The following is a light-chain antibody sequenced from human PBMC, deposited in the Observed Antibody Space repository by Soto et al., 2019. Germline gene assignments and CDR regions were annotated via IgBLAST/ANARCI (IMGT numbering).Light chain of an antibody. Sequence: EIVLTQSPATLFVSPGERATLSCRASQSVSSNLAWYQQKPGQAPRLLIYVTSTRATGVADRFSGSGSGTEFTLTISSLQSEDFAGYYCQQYNNWPQTFGQGTKVEIK. V-gene: IGKV3-15*01. CDR2: VTS. J-gene: IGKJ1*01. CDR1: QSVSSN. CDR3: QQYNNWPQT.